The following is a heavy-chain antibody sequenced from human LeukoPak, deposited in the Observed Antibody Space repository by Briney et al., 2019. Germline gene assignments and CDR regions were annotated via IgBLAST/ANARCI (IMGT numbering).Heavy chain of an antibody. V-gene: IGHV3-23*01. D-gene: IGHD2-2*01. CDR2: ITSSGGST. Sequence: GGSLRLSCVSSGLTFSAYAMSWVRQAPGRGLEWVSGITSSGGSTYYADSVKGRFTISRDNSKNTLFLQMNGLSAEDTAVYYCAKRGGYCSSASCYYYYYMDVWGKGTTVTVSS. CDR3: AKRGGYCSSASCYYYYYMDV. J-gene: IGHJ6*03. CDR1: GLTFSAYA.